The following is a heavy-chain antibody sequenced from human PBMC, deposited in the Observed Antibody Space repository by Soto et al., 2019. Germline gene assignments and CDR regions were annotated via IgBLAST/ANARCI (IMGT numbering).Heavy chain of an antibody. V-gene: IGHV4-59*01. D-gene: IGHD6-19*01. CDR1: GGSISSYY. Sequence: QVQLQESGPGLVKPSETLSLTCTVSGGSISSYYWSWIRQPPGKGLEWIGYIYYSGSTNYNPSLKSRVTISVDTSKNQFSLKLSSVTAADTAVYYCARGGSSGWSRYFDLWGRGTLVTVSS. CDR3: ARGGSSGWSRYFDL. CDR2: IYYSGST. J-gene: IGHJ2*01.